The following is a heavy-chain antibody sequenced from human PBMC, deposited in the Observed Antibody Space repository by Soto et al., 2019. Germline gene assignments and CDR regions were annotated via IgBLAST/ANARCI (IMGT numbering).Heavy chain of an antibody. Sequence: GGSLRLSCAASGFTFSTYAMHWVRQAPGKGLEWVAVIAYDGITQYYGDSVKGRFFVSRDNSKNTLFLQLNSLRGEDTAVYYCAKVSRPSRISTPDFDFWGQGTLVTVSS. J-gene: IGHJ4*02. V-gene: IGHV3-30-3*01. CDR1: GFTFSTYA. CDR2: IAYDGITQ. CDR3: AKVSRPSRISTPDFDF.